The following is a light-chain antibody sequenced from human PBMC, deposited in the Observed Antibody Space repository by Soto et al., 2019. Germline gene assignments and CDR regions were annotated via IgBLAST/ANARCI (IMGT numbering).Light chain of an antibody. CDR1: QDINSF. CDR2: AAS. J-gene: IGKJ3*01. CDR3: QQTNHFPFT. Sequence: DIQMTQSPSSVSASVGDGVTITCRASQDINSFLAWYQQKPGKAPKLLIYAASTLHIGVPSRFRGSGSRTAFTLTISSLQPEDFATYFCQQTNHFPFTFGPGTKVDIK. V-gene: IGKV1-12*01.